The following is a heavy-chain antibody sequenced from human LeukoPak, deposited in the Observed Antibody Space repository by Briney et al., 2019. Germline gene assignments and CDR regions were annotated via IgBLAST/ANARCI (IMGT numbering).Heavy chain of an antibody. D-gene: IGHD1-26*01. Sequence: GGSLRLSCAASGFTFSSYAMHWVRQAPGKGLEWVAVISYDGSNKYYADSVKGRFTISRDNSKNTLYLQMNSLRAEDTAVYYCARDQSGSYQLDYWGQGTLVTVSS. CDR1: GFTFSSYA. V-gene: IGHV3-30*04. CDR3: ARDQSGSYQLDY. J-gene: IGHJ4*02. CDR2: ISYDGSNK.